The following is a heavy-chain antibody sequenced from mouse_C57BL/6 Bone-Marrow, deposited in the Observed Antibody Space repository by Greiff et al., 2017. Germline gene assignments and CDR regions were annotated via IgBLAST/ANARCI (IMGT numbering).Heavy chain of an antibody. D-gene: IGHD3-2*02. CDR3: TTCRQLRLGFAY. V-gene: IGHV14-4*01. Sequence: VHVKQSGAELVRPGASVKLSCTASGFNIKDDYMHWVKQRPEQGLEWIGWIDPENGDTEYASKFQGKATITADTSSNTAYLQLSSLTSEDTAVYYCTTCRQLRLGFAYWGQGTLVTVSA. CDR2: IDPENGDT. CDR1: GFNIKDDY. J-gene: IGHJ3*01.